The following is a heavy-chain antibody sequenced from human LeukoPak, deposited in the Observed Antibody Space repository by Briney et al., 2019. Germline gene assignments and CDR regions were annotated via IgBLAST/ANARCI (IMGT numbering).Heavy chain of an antibody. D-gene: IGHD3-16*02. V-gene: IGHV3-23*01. CDR2: ISGSGGST. CDR1: GFTFSSYA. CDR3: AKDSLLYDYVWGSYRPDPLDY. J-gene: IGHJ4*02. Sequence: PGGSLRPSCAASGFTFSSYAMSWVRQAPGKGLEWVSAISGSGGSTYYADSVKGRFTISRDNSKNTLYLQMNSLRAEDTAVYYCAKDSLLYDYVWGSYRPDPLDYWGQGTLVTVSS.